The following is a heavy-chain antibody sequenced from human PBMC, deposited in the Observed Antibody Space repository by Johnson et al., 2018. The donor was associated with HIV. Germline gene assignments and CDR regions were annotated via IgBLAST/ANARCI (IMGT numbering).Heavy chain of an antibody. V-gene: IGHV3-66*02. CDR3: AKDVVVTAPGAFDI. CDR2: IYSGGTT. Sequence: VQLVESGGGLVKPGGSLRVSCAASGFTFSDYYMSWIRQTPGKGLEWVSVIYSGGTTYCADSVKGRFTISRENSKNTLYLQMSSLRAEATAVYHCAKDVVVTAPGAFDIWGQGTMVTVSS. J-gene: IGHJ3*02. CDR1: GFTFSDYY. D-gene: IGHD2-21*02.